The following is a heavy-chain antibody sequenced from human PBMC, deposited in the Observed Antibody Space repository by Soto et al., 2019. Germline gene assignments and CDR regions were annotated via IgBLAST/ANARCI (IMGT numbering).Heavy chain of an antibody. CDR2: IYYSGST. V-gene: IGHV4-59*01. Sequence: SETLSLTCTVSGGSISSYYWSWIRQPPGKGLEWIGYIYYSGSTNYNPSLKSRVTISVDTSKNQFSLKLSSVTAADTAVYYCARGGRYSSSWYNYWGQGTLVTVSS. CDR3: ARGGRYSSSWYNY. CDR1: GGSISSYY. D-gene: IGHD6-13*01. J-gene: IGHJ4*02.